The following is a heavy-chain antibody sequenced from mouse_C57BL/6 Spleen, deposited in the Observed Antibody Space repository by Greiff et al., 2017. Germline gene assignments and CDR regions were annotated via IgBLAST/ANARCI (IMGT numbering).Heavy chain of an antibody. CDR2: ISYDGSN. CDR1: GYSITSGYY. CDR3: AREGPSASRLYFGV. J-gene: IGHJ1*03. Sequence: EVQRVESGPGLVKPSQSLSLTCSVTGYSITSGYYWNWIRQFPGNKLEWMGYISYDGSNNYNSSLKNRTSITHDTSKNQFFLKLNSVTTEDTATYYCAREGPSASRLYFGVWGTGTTVTVSS. V-gene: IGHV3-6*01. D-gene: IGHD6-1*01.